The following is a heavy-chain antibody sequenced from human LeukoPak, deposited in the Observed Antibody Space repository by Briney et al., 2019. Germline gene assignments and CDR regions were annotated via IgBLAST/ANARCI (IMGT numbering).Heavy chain of an antibody. J-gene: IGHJ4*02. CDR1: GYTFTGYY. CDR3: ARVPPYSSSWHYYFDY. D-gene: IGHD6-13*01. CDR2: INPNSGGT. Sequence: ASVKVSCKASGYTFTGYYMHWVRQPPGQGLEWMRWINPNSGGTNYAQKFQGRVTMTRDPSISTAYMELSRLRSDDTAVYYCARVPPYSSSWHYYFDYWGQGTLVTVSS. V-gene: IGHV1-2*02.